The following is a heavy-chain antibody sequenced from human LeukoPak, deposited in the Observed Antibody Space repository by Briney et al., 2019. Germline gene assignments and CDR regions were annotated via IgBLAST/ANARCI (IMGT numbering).Heavy chain of an antibody. CDR3: ARAALGGYSYAMRAFDI. V-gene: IGHV3-11*04. J-gene: IGHJ3*02. D-gene: IGHD5-18*01. Sequence: PGGSLRLSCAASGFTFSDYYMSWIRQAPGKGLEWVSYISSSSSTIYYADSVKGRFTISRDNAKNSLFLQMNSLRAEDTAVYYCARAALGGYSYAMRAFDIWGQGTMVTVSS. CDR1: GFTFSDYY. CDR2: ISSSSSTI.